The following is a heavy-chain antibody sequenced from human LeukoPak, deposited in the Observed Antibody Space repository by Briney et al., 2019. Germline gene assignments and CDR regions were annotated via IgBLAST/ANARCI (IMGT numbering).Heavy chain of an antibody. J-gene: IGHJ1*01. V-gene: IGHV4-59*01. D-gene: IGHD6-6*01. CDR1: GGSISTYY. CDR2: IHHSGST. CDR3: ARGGAARLHFQN. Sequence: SETLSPTCTVSGGSISTYYWNWIRQPPGKGLEWIGYIHHSGSTNYNPSLQSRVTISVDTSKNQFSLNLNSVTAADTAVYYCARGGAARLHFQNWGQGTLVTVSS.